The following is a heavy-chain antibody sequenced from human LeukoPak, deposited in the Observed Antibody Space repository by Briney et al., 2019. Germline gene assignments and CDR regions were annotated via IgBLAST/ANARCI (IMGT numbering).Heavy chain of an antibody. CDR3: ARDAGYSSSWYSNY. D-gene: IGHD6-13*01. CDR1: GFTFSSYG. Sequence: GGSLRLSCAASGFTFSSYGMHWVRQAPGKGLEWVAFIRYDGSNKYYADSVKGRFTISRDNSKNTLYLQMNSLRAEDTAVYYCARDAGYSSSWYSNYWGQGTLVTVSS. CDR2: IRYDGSNK. V-gene: IGHV3-30*02. J-gene: IGHJ4*02.